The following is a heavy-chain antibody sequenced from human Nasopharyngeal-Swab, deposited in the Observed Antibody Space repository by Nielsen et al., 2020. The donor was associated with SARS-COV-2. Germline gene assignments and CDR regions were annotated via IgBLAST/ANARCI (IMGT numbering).Heavy chain of an antibody. D-gene: IGHD4-17*01. CDR2: ISSSGSTI. Sequence: GESLKISCAASGFTFSSYEMNWVRQAPGKGLEWVSYISSSGSTIYYADSVKGRFTISRDNAKNSLCLQMNSLRAEDTAVYYCARDLPPYGDYYMDVWGKGTTVTVSS. CDR3: ARDLPPYGDYYMDV. J-gene: IGHJ6*03. CDR1: GFTFSSYE. V-gene: IGHV3-48*03.